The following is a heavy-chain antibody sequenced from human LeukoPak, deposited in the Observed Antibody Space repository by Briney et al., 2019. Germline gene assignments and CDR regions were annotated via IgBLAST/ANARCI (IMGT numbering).Heavy chain of an antibody. CDR1: GFTFNSYA. Sequence: PGGSLRLSCAASGFTFNSYAMSWVRQFPGKGLEWVSGISAGGVTTYYADSVKGRFTISRDNFKNTLYLQMNSLRAEDTAVYYCAKRVHTSSWYAAFDYWGQGTLVTVSP. D-gene: IGHD6-13*01. V-gene: IGHV3-23*01. J-gene: IGHJ4*02. CDR2: ISAGGVTT. CDR3: AKRVHTSSWYAAFDY.